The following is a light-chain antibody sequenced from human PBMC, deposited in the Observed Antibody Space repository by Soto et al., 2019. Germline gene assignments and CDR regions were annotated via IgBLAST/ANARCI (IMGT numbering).Light chain of an antibody. CDR2: DTS. V-gene: IGKV3-15*01. Sequence: EVVMRQSPATLSVSPGGGATLSCRASQGIGDTLAWYQHKPGQTPRLLIYDTSTRATGVPTRFSGSRSGAEFTLTINSLQSEDFAVYYCQQHINWPLTFGGGTKVDIK. J-gene: IGKJ4*01. CDR3: QQHINWPLT. CDR1: QGIGDT.